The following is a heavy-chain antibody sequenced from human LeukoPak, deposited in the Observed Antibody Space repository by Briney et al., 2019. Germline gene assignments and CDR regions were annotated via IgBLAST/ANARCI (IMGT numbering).Heavy chain of an antibody. CDR3: AKSGYNRFDY. V-gene: IGHV3-23*01. CDR2: ISGSGSGGRT. J-gene: IGHJ4*02. CDR1: GFTFSSSA. D-gene: IGHD5-24*01. Sequence: GGSLRVSCAASGFTFSSSAMIWVRQAPGKGLEWVSNISGSGSGGRTYYSDSANGRFHISSDNSKISLYLQMNSLRAEDTVVYYCAKSGYNRFDYWGQGTLVTVSS.